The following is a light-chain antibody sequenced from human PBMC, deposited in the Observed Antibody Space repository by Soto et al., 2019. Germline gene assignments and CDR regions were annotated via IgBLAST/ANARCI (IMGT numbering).Light chain of an antibody. CDR2: AVS. J-gene: IGLJ1*01. V-gene: IGLV2-11*01. Sequence: QSLPTQPRSVSVSPGQSVTISCTRTSSYIGPYDHVAWYQQHPGKAPKLIIFAVSKRPSGVPDRFSGSKSGNTASLTISGLQAEDEADYYCSSYAGNYIYVFATGTKVTVL. CDR3: SSYAGNYIYV. CDR1: SSYIGPYDH.